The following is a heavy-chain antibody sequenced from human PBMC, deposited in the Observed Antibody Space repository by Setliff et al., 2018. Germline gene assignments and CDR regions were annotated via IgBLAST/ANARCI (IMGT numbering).Heavy chain of an antibody. J-gene: IGHJ4*02. D-gene: IGHD3-3*01. V-gene: IGHV3-23*01. CDR3: AKDLASWSPDR. Sequence: PGGSLRLSCAASGFTFSSYAMSWVRQAPGKGLEWVSAISGSGGSTYYADSVKGRFTIFRDNSKDSLYLQLNDLRAEDTAVYYCAKDLASWSPDRWGLGTLVTVS. CDR1: GFTFSSYA. CDR2: ISGSGGST.